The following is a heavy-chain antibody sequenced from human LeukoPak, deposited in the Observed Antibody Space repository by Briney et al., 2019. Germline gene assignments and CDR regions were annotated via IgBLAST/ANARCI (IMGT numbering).Heavy chain of an antibody. CDR1: GFIFSTSW. CDR2: IKQDGSQK. J-gene: IGHJ3*02. Sequence: GGSLRLSCAASGFIFSTSWMSWVRQAPGKGLEWVANIKQDGSQKHYVDSVKGRFTISRDNSKNLLYLQMNSLGAEDTAVYYCAREPPTSAVHYDSSGPELAFDIWGQGTMVTVSS. V-gene: IGHV3-7*03. D-gene: IGHD3-22*01. CDR3: AREPPTSAVHYDSSGPELAFDI.